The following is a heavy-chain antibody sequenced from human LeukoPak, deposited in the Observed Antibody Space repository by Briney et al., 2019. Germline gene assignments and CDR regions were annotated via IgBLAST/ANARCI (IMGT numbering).Heavy chain of an antibody. CDR3: ARDGRGTTGFFDP. V-gene: IGHV3-48*03. CDR2: ISSSGSTI. D-gene: IGHD3-10*01. CDR1: GFTFSGYE. J-gene: IGHJ5*02. Sequence: PGGSLRLSCAASGFTFSGYEMNWVRQAPGKGLEWVSYISSSGSTIYYADSVKGRFTISRDNAKNSLYLQMNSLRAEGTAVYYCARDGRGTTGFFDPWGQGTLVTVSS.